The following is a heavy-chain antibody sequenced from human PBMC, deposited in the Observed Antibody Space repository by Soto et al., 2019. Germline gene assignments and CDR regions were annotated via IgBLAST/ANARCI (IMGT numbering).Heavy chain of an antibody. J-gene: IGHJ3*02. D-gene: IGHD2-2*01. CDR1: GFTFSSYS. CDR2: ISSSSSYI. Sequence: PGGSLRLSCAASGFTFSSYSMNWVRQAPGKGLELVSSISSSSSYIYYADSVKGRFTISRDNAKNPLYLQMNSLRAEDTAVYYCARVYCSSTSCSGAFDIWGQGTMVTVS. CDR3: ARVYCSSTSCSGAFDI. V-gene: IGHV3-21*01.